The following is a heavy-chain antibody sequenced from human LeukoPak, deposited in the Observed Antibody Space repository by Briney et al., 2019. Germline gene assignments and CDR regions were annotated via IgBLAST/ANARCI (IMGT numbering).Heavy chain of an antibody. D-gene: IGHD6-19*01. J-gene: IGHJ4*02. CDR2: ISWNSGSI. CDR1: GFTFDDYA. CDR3: AKAPFPGIAVVLPDY. Sequence: PGGSLRLSCAASGFTFDDYAMHWVRQAPGKGLEWVSGISWNSGSIGYADSVKGRFTISRDNAKNSLYLQMNSLRAEDTALYYCAKAPFPGIAVVLPDYWGQGTLVTVSS. V-gene: IGHV3-9*01.